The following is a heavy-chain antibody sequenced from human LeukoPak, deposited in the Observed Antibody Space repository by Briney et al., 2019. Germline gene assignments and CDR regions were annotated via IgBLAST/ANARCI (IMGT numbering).Heavy chain of an antibody. D-gene: IGHD4-17*01. J-gene: IGHJ3*02. CDR2: ISSSGSTI. CDR3: ARAGLRPLDAFDI. Sequence: PGGSLRLSCAASGFIPSNYAMSWVRQAPGKGLEWVSYISSSGSTIYYADSVEGRFTISRDNSKNTLYLQMNSLRAEDTAVYYCARAGLRPLDAFDIWGQGTMATVSS. CDR1: GFIPSNYA. V-gene: IGHV3-48*01.